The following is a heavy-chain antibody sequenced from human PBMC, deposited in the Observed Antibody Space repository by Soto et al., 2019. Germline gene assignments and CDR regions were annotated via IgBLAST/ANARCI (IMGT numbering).Heavy chain of an antibody. D-gene: IGHD1-26*01. CDR3: ARGQGSYFHTGVYYYYGMEL. CDR1: GYTFTSYG. Sequence: ASVKVSCKASGYTFTSYGISWVRQAPGQGLEWMGWISAYNGNTNYAQKLQGRVTMTTDTSTSTAYMELRSLRSDDTAVYYCARGQGSYFHTGVYYYYGMELWGQGTTVTGSS. J-gene: IGHJ6*02. V-gene: IGHV1-18*01. CDR2: ISAYNGNT.